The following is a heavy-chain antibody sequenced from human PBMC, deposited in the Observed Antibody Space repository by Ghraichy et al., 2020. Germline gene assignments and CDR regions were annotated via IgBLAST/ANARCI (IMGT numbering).Heavy chain of an antibody. CDR3: AKETGAGAPGGDY. CDR1: GFTFSKYG. J-gene: IGHJ4*02. CDR2: ILYDGSIK. D-gene: IGHD3-16*01. V-gene: IGHV3-30*02. Sequence: GESLNISCAASGFTFSKYGMHWVRQAPGKGLEWVAFILYDGSIKKYADSVKGRFNVSRDNSKNTLYLQMNSLRAEDTAVYYCAKETGAGAPGGDYWGQGTLVTVSS.